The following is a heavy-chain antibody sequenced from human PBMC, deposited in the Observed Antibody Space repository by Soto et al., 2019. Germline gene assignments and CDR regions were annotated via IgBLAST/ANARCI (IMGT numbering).Heavy chain of an antibody. J-gene: IGHJ4*02. CDR3: VKSPHDILIGSAFDY. V-gene: IGHV3-9*01. Sequence: GGSLRLSCAASGFTFDYYAMHWVRQGPGKGLEWVSGISWNSGGIGYADSVKGRFTISRDNAKNSLYLQMDRLRPEDTAFYYCVKSPHDILIGSAFDYWGQGTLVTVSS. CDR2: ISWNSGGI. D-gene: IGHD3-9*01. CDR1: GFTFDYYA.